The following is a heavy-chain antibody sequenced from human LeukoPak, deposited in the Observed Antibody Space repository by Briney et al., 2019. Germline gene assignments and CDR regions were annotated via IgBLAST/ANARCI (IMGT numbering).Heavy chain of an antibody. Sequence: GALVKVSCKASGYTFTGYDISWVRQAPGQGLEWMGWISADNTNTNYAQKLQGRVTMTTDTSTRTAYMELRSLRSDDTALYYCARAITTSGFRTDYWGQGTLVTVSS. CDR1: GYTFTGYD. CDR2: ISADNTNT. CDR3: ARAITTSGFRTDY. V-gene: IGHV1-18*01. D-gene: IGHD2/OR15-2a*01. J-gene: IGHJ4*02.